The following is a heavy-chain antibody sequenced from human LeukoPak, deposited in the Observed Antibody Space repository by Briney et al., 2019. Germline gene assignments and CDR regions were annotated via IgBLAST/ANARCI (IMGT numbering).Heavy chain of an antibody. CDR2: ISYDGSNK. CDR1: GFTFSSYA. CDR3: ARDHHYYDSSGFFDY. Sequence: PGRSLRLSCAASGFTFSSYAMHWVRQAPGKGLEWVAVISYDGSNKYYADSVKGRLTISRDNSKNTLYLQMNSLRAEDTAVYYCARDHHYYDSSGFFDYWGQGTLVTVSS. V-gene: IGHV3-30-3*01. D-gene: IGHD3-22*01. J-gene: IGHJ4*02.